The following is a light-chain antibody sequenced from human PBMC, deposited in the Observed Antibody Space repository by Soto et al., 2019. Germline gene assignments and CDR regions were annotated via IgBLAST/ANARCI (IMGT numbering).Light chain of an antibody. J-gene: IGKJ1*01. CDR2: DAS. CDR1: QSISSW. V-gene: IGKV1-5*01. Sequence: DIQMTQKPSTLSASVGDRVTITCRASQSISSWLAWYQQKPGKAPKLLIYDASSLESGVPSRSSGSGSRTEFTLTISSLQPDDFATYYCQQYNSHSLTFGQGTKVDI. CDR3: QQYNSHSLT.